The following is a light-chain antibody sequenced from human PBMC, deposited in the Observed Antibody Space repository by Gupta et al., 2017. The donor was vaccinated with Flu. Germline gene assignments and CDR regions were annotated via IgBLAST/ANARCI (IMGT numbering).Light chain of an antibody. J-gene: IGKJ1*01. CDR2: GAS. V-gene: IGKV3-20*01. CDR3: QQYGSSPRT. CDR1: QSVSSSY. Sequence: ERATLSCRASQSVSSSYLAWYQQKPGQAPRLLIYGASSRATGIPDRFSSSGSGTDFTLTISRLEPEDFAVYYCQQYGSSPRTFGQGTKVEIK.